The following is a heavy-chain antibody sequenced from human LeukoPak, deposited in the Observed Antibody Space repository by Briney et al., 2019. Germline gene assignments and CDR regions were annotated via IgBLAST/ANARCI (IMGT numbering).Heavy chain of an antibody. CDR3: ARVSIADNWFDP. V-gene: IGHV1-18*01. CDR2: ISAYNGNT. CDR1: GYTFTSHG. Sequence: ASVKVSCKASGYTFTSHGISWVRQAPGQGLEWVGWISAYNGNTNYAQKLQGRVTMTTDTSTSTAYMELRSLRSDDTAVYYCARVSIADNWFDPWGQGTLVTVSS. D-gene: IGHD6-13*01. J-gene: IGHJ5*02.